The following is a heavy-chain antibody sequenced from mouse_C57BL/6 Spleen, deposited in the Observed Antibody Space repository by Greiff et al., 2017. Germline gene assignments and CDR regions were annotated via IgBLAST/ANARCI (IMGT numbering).Heavy chain of an antibody. Sequence: QVQLQQPGAELVKPGASVKVSCKASGYTFTSYWMHWVKQRPGQGLEWIGRIHPSDSDTNYNQKFKGKATLTVDKSSSPSYMQLSSLTSEDSAVYYWAIEALNGSSYSYWYFDVWGTGTTVTVSS. V-gene: IGHV1-74*01. D-gene: IGHD1-1*01. CDR2: IHPSDSDT. CDR3: AIEALNGSSYSYWYFDV. CDR1: GYTFTSYW. J-gene: IGHJ1*03.